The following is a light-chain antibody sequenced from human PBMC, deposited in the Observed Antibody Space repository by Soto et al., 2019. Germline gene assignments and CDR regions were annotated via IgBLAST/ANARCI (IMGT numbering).Light chain of an antibody. J-gene: IGKJ4*01. CDR1: QSVGTY. CDR2: VAS. V-gene: IGKV1-39*01. Sequence: DIQMTQSPSSLSASVGDRVTITCRASQSVGTYLSWYQQKQGKAPKLLINVASTLQSGVPSRFSGSGSGTDFTLAISSLQPEDFATYYCQQYNTFPTLGGGTKVDIK. CDR3: QQYNTFPT.